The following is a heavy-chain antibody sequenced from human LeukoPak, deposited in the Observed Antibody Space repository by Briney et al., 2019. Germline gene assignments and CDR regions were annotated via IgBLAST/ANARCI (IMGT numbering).Heavy chain of an antibody. CDR2: ITNNGTTI. Sequence: GGPLSLSCAASGFTFSSYAMNWVRQAPGKGLEWVSYITNNGTTIYYADSVKGRFTISRDNAENSLYLQMNSLRAEDTAIYYCARDQWLAYYYHGMDVWGQGTTVTVSS. V-gene: IGHV3-48*03. D-gene: IGHD6-19*01. CDR3: ARDQWLAYYYHGMDV. J-gene: IGHJ6*02. CDR1: GFTFSSYA.